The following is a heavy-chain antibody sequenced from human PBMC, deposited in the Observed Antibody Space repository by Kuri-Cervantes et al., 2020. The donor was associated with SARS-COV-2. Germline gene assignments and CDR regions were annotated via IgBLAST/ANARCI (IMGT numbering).Heavy chain of an antibody. CDR1: GFNFSRTD. J-gene: IGHJ4*02. V-gene: IGHV3-30*18. Sequence: GGSLRLSCAASGFNFSRTDMHWVRQAPGKGLEWVAVISNDGKNKKCIGFGKGRFTISRDNSQNTLYLRMTSLRSEDTAMYYCAKDRFGVHDFWGQGTLVTVSS. CDR2: ISNDGKNK. D-gene: IGHD2-8*01. CDR3: AKDRFGVHDF.